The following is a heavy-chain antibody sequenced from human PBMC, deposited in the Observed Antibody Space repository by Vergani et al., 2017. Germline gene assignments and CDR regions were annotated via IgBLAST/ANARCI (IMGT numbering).Heavy chain of an antibody. V-gene: IGHV1-69*01. D-gene: IGHD2-2*01. CDR3: ARERRSGSTSPWGFDP. CDR1: GGTFSSYA. CDR2: IIPMFGTA. Sequence: QVQLVQSGAEVKKPGSSVKVSCKASGGTFSSYAISWVRQAPGQGLEWMGGIIPMFGTANYAQKFQGRVTITADESTSTAYMELSSLRSEDTAVYYCARERRSGSTSPWGFDPWGQGTLVTVSS. J-gene: IGHJ5*02.